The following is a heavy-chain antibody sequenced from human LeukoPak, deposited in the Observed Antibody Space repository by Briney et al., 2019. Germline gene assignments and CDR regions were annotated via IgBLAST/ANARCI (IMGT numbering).Heavy chain of an antibody. CDR1: GYTFTSYG. CDR2: ISAYNGNT. CDR3: ARGPYCSSTSCYRTLGY. Sequence: ASVKVSCKASGYTFTSYGISWVRQAPGQGLEWMGWISAYNGNTNYAKKLQGRVTMTTDTSTSTAYMALRSLRSDDTAVYYCARGPYCSSTSCYRTLGYWGQGTLVTVSS. J-gene: IGHJ4*02. V-gene: IGHV1-18*01. D-gene: IGHD2-2*02.